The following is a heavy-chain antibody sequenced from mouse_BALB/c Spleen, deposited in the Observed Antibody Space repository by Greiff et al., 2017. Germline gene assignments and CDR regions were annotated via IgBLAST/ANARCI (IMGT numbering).Heavy chain of an antibody. CDR1: GYTFTSYT. CDR3: ARARPLILSYYYAMDY. J-gene: IGHJ4*01. D-gene: IGHD6-2*01. Sequence: QVQLQQSAAELARPGASVKMSCKASGYTFTSYTMHWVKQRPGQGLEWIGYINPSSGYTEYNQKFKDKTTLTADKSSSTAYMQLSSLTSEDSAVYYCARARPLILSYYYAMDYWGQGTSVTVSS. CDR2: INPSSGYT. V-gene: IGHV1-4*02.